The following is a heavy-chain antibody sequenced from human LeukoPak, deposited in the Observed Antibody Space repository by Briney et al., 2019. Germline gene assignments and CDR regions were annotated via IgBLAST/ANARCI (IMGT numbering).Heavy chain of an antibody. J-gene: IGHJ4*02. CDR1: GFTFSSYW. V-gene: IGHV3-74*01. CDR3: ARPEIDDCGDFHY. D-gene: IGHD4-17*01. Sequence: GGSLRLSCAASGFTFSSYWMHWVRQAPGKGLMWVSRINSDGSITNYADSVKGRFTISRDNAKNTLYLQMNSLRAEDTAVYYCARPEIDDCGDFHYWGLGTLVTVSS. CDR2: INSDGSIT.